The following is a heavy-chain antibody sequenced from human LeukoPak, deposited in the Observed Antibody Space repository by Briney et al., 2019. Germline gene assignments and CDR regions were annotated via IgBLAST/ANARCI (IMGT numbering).Heavy chain of an antibody. CDR1: GGSLSSGGYY. J-gene: IGHJ4*02. CDR2: IYHSGST. CDR3: ARIDYDFWSGYRPPDY. D-gene: IGHD3-3*01. V-gene: IGHV4-30-2*01. Sequence: SETLSLTCTVSGGSLSSGGYYWSWIRQPPGKGLEWIGYIYHSGSTYYNPSLKSRVTISVDRSKNQFSLKLSSVTAADTAVYYCARIDYDFWSGYRPPDYWGQGTLVTVSS.